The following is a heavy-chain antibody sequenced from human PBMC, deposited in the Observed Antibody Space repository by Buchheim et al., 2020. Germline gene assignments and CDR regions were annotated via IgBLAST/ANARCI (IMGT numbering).Heavy chain of an antibody. CDR2: MNPNSGNT. D-gene: IGHD3-3*01. CDR1: GYTFTSYD. CDR3: AREDGSHYDFWSGYRTNWFDP. Sequence: QVQLVQSGAEVKKPGASVKVSCKASGYTFTSYDINWVRQATGQGLEWMGWMNPNSGNTGYAQKFQGRVTMTRNTSISTAYMELSSLRSEDTAVYYCAREDGSHYDFWSGYRTNWFDPWGQGTL. J-gene: IGHJ5*02. V-gene: IGHV1-8*01.